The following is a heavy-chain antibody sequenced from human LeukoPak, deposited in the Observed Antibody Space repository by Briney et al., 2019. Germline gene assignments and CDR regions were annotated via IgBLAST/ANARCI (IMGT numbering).Heavy chain of an antibody. J-gene: IGHJ3*02. Sequence: SETLSLTCAVSGGSISIGGYSWSWIRQPPGKGLEWIGYIYHSGSTYYNPSLKSRVTISVDRSKNQFSLKLSSVTAADTAVYYCARGRGDAFDIWGQGTMVTVSS. CDR2: IYHSGST. CDR3: ARGRGDAFDI. V-gene: IGHV4-30-2*01. CDR1: GGSISIGGYS. D-gene: IGHD1-26*01.